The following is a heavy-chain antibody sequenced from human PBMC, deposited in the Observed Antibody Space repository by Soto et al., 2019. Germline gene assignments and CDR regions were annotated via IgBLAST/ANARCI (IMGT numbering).Heavy chain of an antibody. CDR1: GGSISYYY. J-gene: IGHJ4*02. CDR2: IYYSGNT. CDR3: VRGGYVHAFDY. V-gene: IGHV4-59*01. Sequence: SETLSLTCTVSGGSISYYYWGWIRQPPGKGLEWIGSIYYSGNTHYNPSLKSRVTISVDTSMNQFSLNLDSVTAVDSAVYYCVRGGYVHAFDYWGQGALVTVSS. D-gene: IGHD5-12*01.